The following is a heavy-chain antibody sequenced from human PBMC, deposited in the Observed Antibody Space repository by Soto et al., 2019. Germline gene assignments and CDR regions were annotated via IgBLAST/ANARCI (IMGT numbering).Heavy chain of an antibody. V-gene: IGHV3-13*05. CDR2: LGAADDP. CDR1: AFTLSAYD. J-gene: IGHJ6*02. D-gene: IGHD2-15*01. CDR3: ARAXSGRLPRRADYYYAMDV. Sequence: GGSLRLSCAASAFTLSAYDMHWVRQPNGKGLEWVSALGAADDPYYLGSVKGRFTISRENAKNSLYLQMNNLRAGDTAVYYCARAXSGRLPRRADYYYAMDVWGQGTKVTVSS.